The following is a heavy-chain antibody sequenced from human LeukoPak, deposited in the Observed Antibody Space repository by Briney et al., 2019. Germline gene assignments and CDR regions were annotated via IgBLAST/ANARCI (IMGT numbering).Heavy chain of an antibody. J-gene: IGHJ5*02. D-gene: IGHD1-26*01. CDR1: GGSISTYY. Sequence: SETLSLTCTVSGGSISTYYWSWIRQPPGKGLEWIGYIYYSGSTNYNPSLKGRVTISLDTSKNQFSLKLSSLSAADTAVYYCARYRGIVGATTNNWFDPWGQGTLVTVSS. CDR3: ARYRGIVGATTNNWFDP. V-gene: IGHV4-59*01. CDR2: IYYSGST.